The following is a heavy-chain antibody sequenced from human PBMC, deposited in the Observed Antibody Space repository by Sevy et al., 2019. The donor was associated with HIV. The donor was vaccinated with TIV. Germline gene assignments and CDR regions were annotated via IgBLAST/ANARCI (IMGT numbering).Heavy chain of an antibody. CDR1: GFTFGDYA. CDR3: TRGVTPDTVTTFDY. V-gene: IGHV3-49*03. CDR2: IRRKAYGGTT. D-gene: IGHD4-17*01. J-gene: IGHJ4*02. Sequence: GGSLRLSCTASGFTFGDYAMSWFRQAPGKGLEWVSFIRRKAYGGTTEYAVSVKGIFTISRDDSISMVQLQMNSLKVEDTALYYCTRGVTPDTVTTFDYWGQGTLVTVSS.